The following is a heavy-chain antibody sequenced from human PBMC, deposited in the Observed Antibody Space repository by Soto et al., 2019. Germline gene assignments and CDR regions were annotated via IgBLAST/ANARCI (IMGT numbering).Heavy chain of an antibody. Sequence: SETLSLTCAVSGGSISSGGYSWSWIRQPPGKGLEWIGYIYDSGSTYYNPSLKSRVTRSVDTSKNQLSLKLSSVTAADTAVYYGARRYGYYFVYWGQGTLVTVSS. CDR3: ARRYGYYFVY. CDR2: IYDSGST. CDR1: GGSISSGGYS. J-gene: IGHJ4*02. V-gene: IGHV4-30-2*01. D-gene: IGHD3-9*01.